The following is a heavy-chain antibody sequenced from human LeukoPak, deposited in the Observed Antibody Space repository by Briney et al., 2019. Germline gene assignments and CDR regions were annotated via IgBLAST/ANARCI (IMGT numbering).Heavy chain of an antibody. D-gene: IGHD1-26*01. CDR1: GGTFSSYA. CDR3: ARDGGIVGATMTFDY. V-gene: IGHV1-69*01. Sequence: GSSVKVSCKASGGTFSSYAISWVRQAPGQGLEWMGGIIPIFGTANYAQKFQGRVTITADEYTSTAYMELSSLRSEDTAVYYCARDGGIVGATMTFDYWGQGTLVTVSS. J-gene: IGHJ4*02. CDR2: IIPIFGTA.